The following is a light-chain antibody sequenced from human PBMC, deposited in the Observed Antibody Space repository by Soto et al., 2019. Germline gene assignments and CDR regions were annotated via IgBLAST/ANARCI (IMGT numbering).Light chain of an antibody. Sequence: EIVMTQSPATLSVSPGERATFSCRSRQCVSSNLAWSQQNPGQAPRLLIYGASSRATGIPARFSGSGSGTEFTLTISSLQSEDFAVYYCQQYNNWPWTFGEGTKVEIK. CDR2: GAS. J-gene: IGKJ1*01. CDR3: QQYNNWPWT. CDR1: QCVSSN. V-gene: IGKV3-15*01.